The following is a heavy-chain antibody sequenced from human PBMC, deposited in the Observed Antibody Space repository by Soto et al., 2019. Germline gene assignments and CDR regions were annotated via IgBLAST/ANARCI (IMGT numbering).Heavy chain of an antibody. CDR1: GGTFSSYA. CDR2: IIPIFGTA. V-gene: IGHV1-69*13. D-gene: IGHD2-2*01. J-gene: IGHJ6*02. CDR3: ARVGGCCISTSCYGSWGKYYYYGMDV. Sequence: WASVKVSCKASGGTFSSYAISWVRQAPGQGLEWMGGIIPIFGTANYAQKFQGRVTITADESTSTAYMELSSLRSEDTAVYYCARVGGCCISTSCYGSWGKYYYYGMDVWGQGTTVTVSS.